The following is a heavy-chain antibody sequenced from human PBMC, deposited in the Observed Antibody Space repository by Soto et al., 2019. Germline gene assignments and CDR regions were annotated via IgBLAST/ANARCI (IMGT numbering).Heavy chain of an antibody. CDR1: GGSLSGNY. D-gene: IGHD6-19*01. CDR3: ARVFKYSSGSDY. V-gene: IGHV4-34*01. Sequence: SETLSLTCAVYGGSLSGNYWGWIRQPPGKGLEWIGETHHSGSTAYNPSLKSRVTTSVDTSRNQFSLKLNSVTAADTAVYYCARVFKYSSGSDYWGQGTLVTVSS. CDR2: THHSGST. J-gene: IGHJ4*02.